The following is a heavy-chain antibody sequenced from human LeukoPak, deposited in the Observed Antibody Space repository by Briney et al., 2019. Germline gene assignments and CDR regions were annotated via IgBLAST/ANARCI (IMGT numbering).Heavy chain of an antibody. Sequence: GSSVKVSCKASGGTFSSYAISWVRQAPGQGLEWMGYISPKNGGTVYAEKFQGRVTMTRDTSISTVYMEVNSLRSDDTAVYYCARENEVPLAITGFDPWGQGTLVTVSS. CDR3: ARENEVPLAITGFDP. CDR1: GGTFSSYA. D-gene: IGHD1-20*01. CDR2: ISPKNGGT. V-gene: IGHV1-2*02. J-gene: IGHJ5*02.